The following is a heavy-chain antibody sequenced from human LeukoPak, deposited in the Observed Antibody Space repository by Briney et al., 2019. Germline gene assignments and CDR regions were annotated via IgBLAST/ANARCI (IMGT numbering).Heavy chain of an antibody. CDR1: GGTFSSYA. D-gene: IGHD2-2*01. V-gene: IGHV1-8*02. Sequence: ASVKVSCKASGGTFSSYAISWVRQAPGQGLEWMGWMNPNSGNTGYAQKFQGRVTMTRNTSISTAYMELSSLRSEDTAVYYCARGGYCGGTSCYLDFWGQGTVVTVSS. CDR2: MNPNSGNT. CDR3: ARGGYCGGTSCYLDF. J-gene: IGHJ4*02.